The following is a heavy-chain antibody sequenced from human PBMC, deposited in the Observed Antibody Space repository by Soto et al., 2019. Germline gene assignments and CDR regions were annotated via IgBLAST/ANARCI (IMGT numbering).Heavy chain of an antibody. D-gene: IGHD2-2*01. J-gene: IGHJ5*02. Sequence: PSETLSLTCAVYGGSFSGYYWSWIRQPPGKGLEWIGFIYHTGTTYYNPSLRSRVTISIDTSKSQFSMKLNSVTAADTAVYYCARVMAAMQNWLDPWGQGTLVTVSS. CDR3: ARVMAAMQNWLDP. V-gene: IGHV4-34*01. CDR2: IYHTGTT. CDR1: GGSFSGYY.